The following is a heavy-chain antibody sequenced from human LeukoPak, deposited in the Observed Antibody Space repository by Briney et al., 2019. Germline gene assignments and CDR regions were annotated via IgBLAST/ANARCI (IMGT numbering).Heavy chain of an antibody. V-gene: IGHV4-59*08. Sequence: SETLSLTCAVYGGSFSGYYWSWIRQPPGKGREWIGYIYYSGSTDYNPSLKSRVTISLDTSKNQFSLKLSSMTAADTAVNYCARRLGSGSAFDYWGQGTLVTVSS. D-gene: IGHD1-26*01. CDR2: IYYSGST. CDR3: ARRLGSGSAFDY. CDR1: GGSFSGYY. J-gene: IGHJ4*02.